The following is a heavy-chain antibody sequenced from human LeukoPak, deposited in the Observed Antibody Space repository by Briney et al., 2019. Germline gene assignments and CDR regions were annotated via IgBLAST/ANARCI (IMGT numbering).Heavy chain of an antibody. D-gene: IGHD3-22*01. V-gene: IGHV3-7*01. J-gene: IGHJ4*02. CDR2: IKQDGSEK. CDR1: GFTFSSYW. Sequence: PGGSLRLSCAASGFTFSSYWMSWVRQAPGKGLEWVANIKQDGSEKYYVNSVKGRFTISRDNAKNSLYLQMNSLRAEDTAVYYCARDPRRRYYDSSGLVDYWGQGTLGTVSS. CDR3: ARDPRRRYYDSSGLVDY.